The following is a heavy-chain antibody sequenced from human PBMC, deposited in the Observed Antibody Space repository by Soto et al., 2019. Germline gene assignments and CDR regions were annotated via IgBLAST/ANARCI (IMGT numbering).Heavy chain of an antibody. V-gene: IGHV4-59*08. D-gene: IGHD6-19*01. CDR1: GGSISAYY. J-gene: IGHJ4*02. CDR2: IHHSGST. Sequence: QVQLQESGPGLVKPSETLSLTCTVSGGSISAYYWSRIRQPPGKGLEWIGYIHHSGSTNYNPSLRSRVTISVDTSKNQFSLNLSSVTAEDTAVYYCARLTSGWYSYWGPGTLVTVSS. CDR3: ARLTSGWYSY.